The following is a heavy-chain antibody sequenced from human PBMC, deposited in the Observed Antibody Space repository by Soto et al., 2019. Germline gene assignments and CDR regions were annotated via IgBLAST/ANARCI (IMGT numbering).Heavy chain of an antibody. D-gene: IGHD1-26*01. CDR3: AKDSTVGATTVDAFDI. Sequence: PGGSLRLSCAASGFTFINYAMSWVRQSPGKGLEWVSVISGSGGSTYYADSVKGRFTISRDNSKNTLFLQMNSLRAEDTAVYYCAKDSTVGATTVDAFDIWGQGTMVTVSS. J-gene: IGHJ3*02. V-gene: IGHV3-23*01. CDR1: GFTFINYA. CDR2: ISGSGGST.